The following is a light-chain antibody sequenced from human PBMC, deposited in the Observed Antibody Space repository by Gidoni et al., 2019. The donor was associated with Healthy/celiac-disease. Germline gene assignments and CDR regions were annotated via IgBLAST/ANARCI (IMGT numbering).Light chain of an antibody. Sequence: DIQMTQSPSSLSASVGDRVTITCQASQDITNYLNWFQQKPGKAPILLIYDASNLESGVPSRFIGSGSCTDFTFTISSLQPEDIATYYCQQYDNLPLTFGGGTKVEIK. V-gene: IGKV1-33*01. J-gene: IGKJ4*01. CDR1: QDITNY. CDR2: DAS. CDR3: QQYDNLPLT.